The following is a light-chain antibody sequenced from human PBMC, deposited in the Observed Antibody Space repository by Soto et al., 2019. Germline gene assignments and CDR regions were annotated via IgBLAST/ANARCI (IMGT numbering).Light chain of an antibody. CDR2: GAT. V-gene: IGKV3D-15*01. CDR3: QQYHQWPPVT. J-gene: IGKJ4*01. Sequence: EIVTTQSPATLSVSPGETATLFCWASQTINDTVDWYQQRPGQAPRLLMFGATTSATDTPAMFSSGQSGTEFTLTISSLQSEDSAVYYCQQYHQWPPVTFGGGTKVEIK. CDR1: QTINDT.